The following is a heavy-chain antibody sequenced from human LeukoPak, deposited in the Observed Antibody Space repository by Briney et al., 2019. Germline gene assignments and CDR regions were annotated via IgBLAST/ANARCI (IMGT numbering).Heavy chain of an antibody. J-gene: IGHJ6*03. V-gene: IGHV3-7*01. CDR1: GFTFSSYW. Sequence: GGSLRLSCAASGFTFSSYWMSWVRQAPGKGLEWVANIKQDGSEKYYVDSVKGRFTISRDNAKNSLYLQMNSLRAEDTAVYYCARDQRGVYCTNGVCYGYYYYYYMDVWGKGTTVTVSS. CDR3: ARDQRGVYCTNGVCYGYYYYYYMDV. CDR2: IKQDGSEK. D-gene: IGHD2-8*01.